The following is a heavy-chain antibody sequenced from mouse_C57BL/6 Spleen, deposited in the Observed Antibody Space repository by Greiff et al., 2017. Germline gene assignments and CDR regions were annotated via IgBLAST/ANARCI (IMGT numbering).Heavy chain of an antibody. J-gene: IGHJ1*03. CDR1: GYTFTSYW. CDR2: INPSNGGT. Sequence: QVQLQQPGTELVKPGASVKLSCKASGYTFTSYWMHWVKQRPGQGLEWIGNINPSNGGTNYNEKFKSKATLTVDKSSSTAYMQLSSLTSEDSAVYDCARGSITTVDWYFDVWGTGTTVTVSS. V-gene: IGHV1-53*01. CDR3: ARGSITTVDWYFDV. D-gene: IGHD1-1*01.